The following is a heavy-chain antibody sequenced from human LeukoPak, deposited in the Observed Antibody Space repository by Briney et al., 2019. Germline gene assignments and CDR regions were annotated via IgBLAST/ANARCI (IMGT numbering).Heavy chain of an antibody. CDR1: GGSFSGYY. Sequence: PSGTLSLTCAVYGGSFSGYYWSWIRQPPGNGLEWIGEINHSGSTNYNPSLKSRVTISVDTSKNQFSLKLSSVTAADTAVYYCARRNRYSNYARANWGYFDYWGQGTLVTVSS. CDR2: INHSGST. D-gene: IGHD4-4*01. J-gene: IGHJ4*02. CDR3: ARRNRYSNYARANWGYFDY. V-gene: IGHV4-34*01.